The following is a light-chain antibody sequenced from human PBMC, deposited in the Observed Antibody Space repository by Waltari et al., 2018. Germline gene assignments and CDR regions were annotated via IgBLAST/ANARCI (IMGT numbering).Light chain of an antibody. CDR2: ETT. J-gene: IGLJ1*01. Sequence: QSALTQPAFVSGSPGQSISFPCSGTRGDVELYTLVSWYQQHPGKAPRLLIYETTKRPSGVSDRFSGSKSGNTAYLTVSGLQAEDESDYYCCSYAGSSTFVFGSGTRVTV. CDR3: CSYAGSSTFV. CDR1: RGDVELYTL. V-gene: IGLV2-23*01.